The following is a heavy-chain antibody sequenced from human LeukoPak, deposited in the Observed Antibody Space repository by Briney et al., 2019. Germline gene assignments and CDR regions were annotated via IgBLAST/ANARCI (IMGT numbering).Heavy chain of an antibody. CDR2: IWYDGSNK. Sequence: GSLRLSCAASGFTFSNYGMHWVRQAPGKGLEWVALIWYDGSNKYYTDSVKGRLTISRDNSKDTLFLQMNSLRAEDTAVYYCAREGPRGNSQFDYWGQGTLVTVSS. CDR1: GFTFSNYG. CDR3: AREGPRGNSQFDY. V-gene: IGHV3-33*01. J-gene: IGHJ4*02. D-gene: IGHD2/OR15-2a*01.